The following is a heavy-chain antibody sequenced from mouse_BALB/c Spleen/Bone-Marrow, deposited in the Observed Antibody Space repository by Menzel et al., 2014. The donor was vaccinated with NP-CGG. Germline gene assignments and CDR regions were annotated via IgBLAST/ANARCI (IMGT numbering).Heavy chain of an antibody. CDR2: IDPANGNT. CDR3: ARYRLGTYFDY. Sequence: EVQLQQSGAELVRSGASVKLSCTASGFNIKDYYMHWVKQRPEQGLEWIGRIDPANGNTKYDPKFQGKATITADTSSNTAYLQLSSLTSEDTAVYYCARYRLGTYFDYWGQGTTLTVSS. V-gene: IGHV14-3*02. D-gene: IGHD2-14*01. J-gene: IGHJ2*01. CDR1: GFNIKDYY.